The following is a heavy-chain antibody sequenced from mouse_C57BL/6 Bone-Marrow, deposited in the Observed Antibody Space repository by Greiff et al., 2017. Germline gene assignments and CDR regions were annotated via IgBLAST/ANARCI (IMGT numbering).Heavy chain of an antibody. CDR1: GFTFSSYG. CDR2: ISSGGSYT. J-gene: IGHJ2*01. D-gene: IGHD1-1*01. Sequence: EVQLVESGGDLVKPGGSLKLSCAASGFTFSSYGMSWVRQTPDKRLEWVATISSGGSYTYYPDSVKGGFTISRDTAKNTMYLQMSSLKSEDTAMYYCATTVVATNDYWGQGTPLTVSS. V-gene: IGHV5-6*01. CDR3: ATTVVATNDY.